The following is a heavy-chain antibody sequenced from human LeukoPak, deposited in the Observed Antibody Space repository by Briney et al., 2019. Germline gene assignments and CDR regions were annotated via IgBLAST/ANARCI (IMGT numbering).Heavy chain of an antibody. Sequence: PGGSLRLSCAASGFAFSSYWMHWVRHVPGKGLVWLSRINGDGSYTKYADSVKGRFTISRDNAQNTLFLQMNSLSAEDTAVYFCARDKSEYDSSGRGDYWGQGTLVTVSS. CDR2: INGDGSYT. CDR1: GFAFSSYW. D-gene: IGHD3-22*01. J-gene: IGHJ4*02. CDR3: ARDKSEYDSSGRGDY. V-gene: IGHV3-74*03.